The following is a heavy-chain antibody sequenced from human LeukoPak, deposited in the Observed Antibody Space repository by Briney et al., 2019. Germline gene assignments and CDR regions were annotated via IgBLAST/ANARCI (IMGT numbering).Heavy chain of an antibody. Sequence: ASVKVSCKASGYTFTSYDINWVRQATGQGLEWMGWMNPNSGNTGYAQKFQGRVTITRNTSISTAYMELSSLRAEDTAVYYCARDGATFSGYDWYYYMDVWGKGTTVTVSS. CDR2: MNPNSGNT. CDR1: GYTFTSYD. CDR3: ARDGATFSGYDWYYYMDV. J-gene: IGHJ6*03. D-gene: IGHD5-12*01. V-gene: IGHV1-8*03.